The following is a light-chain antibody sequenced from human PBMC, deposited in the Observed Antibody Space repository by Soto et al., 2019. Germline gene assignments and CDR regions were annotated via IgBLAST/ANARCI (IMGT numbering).Light chain of an antibody. CDR1: SSDVGGYNY. J-gene: IGLJ2*01. V-gene: IGLV2-14*01. CDR2: DVS. Sequence: QSALTQPASVSGSPGQSITISCTGTSSDVGGYNYVSWYQQHPGKAPKLMIYDVSNRPSGVSNRFSGSKSGNTASLTISGLQAEDEADYYCSSYTICSTPGVVFGGGTKHTVL. CDR3: SSYTICSTPGVV.